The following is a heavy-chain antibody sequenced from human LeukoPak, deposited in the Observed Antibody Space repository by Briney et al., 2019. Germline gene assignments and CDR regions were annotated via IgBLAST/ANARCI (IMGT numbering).Heavy chain of an antibody. CDR1: GGSIKYYH. CDR2: IQDTGIT. D-gene: IGHD2-15*01. CDR3: AGRGHRYSRD. J-gene: IGHJ1*01. V-gene: IGHV4-4*09. Sequence: PSETLSLTCTVSGGSIKYYHWGWIRQPPEKGLEWIGFIQDTGITDYNPSLKSRLLMSLDTSKNQFSLNLRSVTAADTAVYYCAGRGHRYSRDWGQGILVTISS.